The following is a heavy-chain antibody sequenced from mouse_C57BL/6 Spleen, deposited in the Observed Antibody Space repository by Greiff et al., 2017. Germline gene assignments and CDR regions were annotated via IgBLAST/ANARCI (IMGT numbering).Heavy chain of an antibody. Sequence: VKLQESGAELARPGASVKMSCKASGYTFTSYTMHWVKQRPGQGLEWIGYINPSSGYTKYNQKFKDKATLTADKSSSTAYMQLSSLTSEDSAVYYCARSDSSGLLAMDYWGQGTSVTVSS. CDR2: INPSSGYT. CDR1: GYTFTSYT. CDR3: ARSDSSGLLAMDY. J-gene: IGHJ4*01. D-gene: IGHD3-2*02. V-gene: IGHV1-4*01.